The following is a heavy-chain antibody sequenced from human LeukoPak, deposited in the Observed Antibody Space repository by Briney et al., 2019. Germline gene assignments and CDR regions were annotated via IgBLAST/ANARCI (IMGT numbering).Heavy chain of an antibody. CDR3: AAMTGPTFDY. D-gene: IGHD3-9*01. V-gene: IGHV3-23*01. J-gene: IGHJ4*02. Sequence: GGSLRLSCAASGVTFSNYGMSWVRQAPGKGLEWVAAISNSAGRTYYADSVKGRFTISRDNSKDTLFLLMNTLRADDTAVYYCAAMTGPTFDYWGQGALVTISS. CDR1: GVTFSNYG. CDR2: ISNSAGRT.